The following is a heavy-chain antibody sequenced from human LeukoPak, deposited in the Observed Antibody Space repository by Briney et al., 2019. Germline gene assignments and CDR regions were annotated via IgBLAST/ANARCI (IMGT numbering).Heavy chain of an antibody. D-gene: IGHD5-18*01. CDR2: IIPIFGTA. Sequence: ASVKVSCKASGGTFSSYAISWVRQAPGQGLEWMGGIIPIFGTANYAQKFQGRVTITTDESTSTAYMELSSPRSEDTAVYYCARVAGSYGYFRVPVSEAFDYWGQGTLVTVSS. J-gene: IGHJ4*02. V-gene: IGHV1-69*05. CDR3: ARVAGSYGYFRVPVSEAFDY. CDR1: GGTFSSYA.